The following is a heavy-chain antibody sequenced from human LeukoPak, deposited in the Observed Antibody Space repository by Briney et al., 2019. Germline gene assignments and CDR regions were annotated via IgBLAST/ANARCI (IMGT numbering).Heavy chain of an antibody. CDR1: GGSISSYY. CDR3: ARGKQIMITFGGATSFDY. V-gene: IGHV4-59*08. D-gene: IGHD3-16*01. CDR2: IYYSGST. J-gene: IGHJ4*02. Sequence: PSETLSLTCTVSGGSISSYYWSWIRQPPGKGLEWIGYIYYSGSTNYNPSLESRVTISVDTSKNQFSLKLSSVTAADTAVYYCARGKQIMITFGGATSFDYWGQGTLVTVSS.